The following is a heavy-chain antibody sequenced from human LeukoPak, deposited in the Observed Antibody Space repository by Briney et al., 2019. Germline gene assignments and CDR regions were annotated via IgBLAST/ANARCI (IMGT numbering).Heavy chain of an antibody. CDR3: ATETVAGTLDY. CDR1: GYSISSGYY. CDR2: DHHSGST. J-gene: IGHJ4*02. V-gene: IGHV4-38-2*02. D-gene: IGHD6-19*01. Sequence: SETLSLTCNVSGYSISSGYYWGWIRQPPGKGLEWIGSDHHSGSTYYNPSLKSRVTISIDTSKNQFSLKLSSVTAADTAVYYCATETVAGTLDYWGQGTLVTVSS.